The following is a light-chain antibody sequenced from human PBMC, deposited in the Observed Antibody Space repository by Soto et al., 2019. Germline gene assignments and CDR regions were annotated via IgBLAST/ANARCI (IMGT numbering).Light chain of an antibody. CDR2: DVS. J-gene: IGLJ1*01. V-gene: IGLV2-14*03. CDR3: ASYTSRSTLV. Sequence: QSVLTQPASVSGSPGQSITISCTGNSSDVGGYDFVSWYQHHPGKAPRLMIFDVSNRPPAVSNRFSGSKSGNTASLTISGLQAEDEGDYYCASYTSRSTLVFGTGTKLTVL. CDR1: SSDVGGYDF.